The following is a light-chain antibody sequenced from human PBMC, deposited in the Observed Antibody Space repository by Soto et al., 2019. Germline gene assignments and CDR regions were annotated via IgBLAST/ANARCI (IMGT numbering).Light chain of an antibody. Sequence: EIVLTQSPATLSLSPGEGATLSCRASQSVSRYLVWYQQKPGQAPRLLIYDASKRATGIPARFSGSGSGTDFTLTISSLEPEDFAVYYCQQRSSRPPMYTFGQGTKVDI. J-gene: IGKJ2*01. CDR3: QQRSSRPPMYT. CDR2: DAS. CDR1: QSVSRY. V-gene: IGKV3-11*01.